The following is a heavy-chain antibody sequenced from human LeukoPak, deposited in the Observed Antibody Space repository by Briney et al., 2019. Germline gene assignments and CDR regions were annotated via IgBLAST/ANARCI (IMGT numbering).Heavy chain of an antibody. Sequence: SETLSLTCTVSGGSISNYYWSWIRQPPGKGLEWIGYIYYSGSTNYNPSLKSRVTISVDTSKNQFSLKLRSVTAADTAVYYCARHPRVLRYFDWLLPYFDYWGQGTLVTVSS. CDR1: GGSISNYY. J-gene: IGHJ4*02. V-gene: IGHV4-59*01. D-gene: IGHD3-9*01. CDR3: ARHPRVLRYFDWLLPYFDY. CDR2: IYYSGST.